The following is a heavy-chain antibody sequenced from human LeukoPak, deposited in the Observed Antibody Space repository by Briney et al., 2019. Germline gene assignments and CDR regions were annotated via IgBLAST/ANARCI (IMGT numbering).Heavy chain of an antibody. CDR1: GISMSGYY. J-gene: IGHJ4*02. CDR2: IYYSGST. CDR3: VREFGATFDY. Sequence: PSETLSLTCTVSGISMSGYYWSWIRQPPGKGLEWIGYIYYSGSTNYNPSLKSRVTLSVDTSKNQFSLKLSSVTAADTAVYYCVREFGATFDYWGQGTLVTASS. D-gene: IGHD1-26*01. V-gene: IGHV4-59*01.